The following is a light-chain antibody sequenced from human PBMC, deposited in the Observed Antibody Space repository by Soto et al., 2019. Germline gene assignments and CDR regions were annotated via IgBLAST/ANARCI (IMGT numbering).Light chain of an antibody. Sequence: QSALTQPASVSGSPGQSITISCTGTSSDVGGYNYVSWYQQHPGKAPKLMIYEVSKRPSGVSNRFSGSKSGNTDSLTISGLQAEDEADYYCSSYTSSSTLVVFGGGTQVTVL. CDR1: SSDVGGYNY. J-gene: IGLJ2*01. CDR2: EVS. V-gene: IGLV2-14*01. CDR3: SSYTSSSTLVV.